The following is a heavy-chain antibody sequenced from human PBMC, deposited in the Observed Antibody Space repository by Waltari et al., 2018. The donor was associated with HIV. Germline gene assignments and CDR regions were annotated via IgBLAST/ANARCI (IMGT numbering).Heavy chain of an antibody. CDR2: ISYDGSNR. J-gene: IGHJ6*02. Sequence: QVQLVESGGGVVQPGRSLRLSCTASGFIFSSYAIHWVRQAPGQGLECVAVISYDGSNRYYGDAVKGRFTSSRDNSKNTVHLQMNSLRAEDTALYYCAKDRAGGWQQIGGMDVWGQGTTVTISS. CDR3: AKDRAGGWQQIGGMDV. V-gene: IGHV3-30*18. D-gene: IGHD2-15*01. CDR1: GFIFSSYA.